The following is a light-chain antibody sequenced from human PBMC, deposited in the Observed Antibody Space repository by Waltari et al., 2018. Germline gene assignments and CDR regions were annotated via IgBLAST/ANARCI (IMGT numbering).Light chain of an antibody. J-gene: IGLJ3*02. CDR3: GTWDNSLSGWV. CDR2: ETN. Sequence: QSVLTQPPSESAAPGQKVTISCSGAASNIGNNFVSWYQQFPGASPKLLIFETNNRPSGIPDLFSGSKSGTSATLGITGLQTGDEADYYCGTWDNSLSGWVFGTGTKLTVL. V-gene: IGLV1-51*01. CDR1: ASNIGNNF.